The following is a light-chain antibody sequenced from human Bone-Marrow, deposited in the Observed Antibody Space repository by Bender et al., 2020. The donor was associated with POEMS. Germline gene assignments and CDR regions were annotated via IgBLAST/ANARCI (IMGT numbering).Light chain of an antibody. J-gene: IGLJ3*02. CDR1: SSNFGSNY. CDR2: RNN. V-gene: IGLV1-47*01. CDR3: ATWHDSLNGWV. Sequence: QSVLTQPPSASGTPGQTVTISCSGSSSNFGSNYVHWYQQLPGTAPKLLIYRNNQRPSGVPDRFSGSKSGTSASLAISGLRSEDEADYYCATWHDSLNGWVFGGGTKLAVL.